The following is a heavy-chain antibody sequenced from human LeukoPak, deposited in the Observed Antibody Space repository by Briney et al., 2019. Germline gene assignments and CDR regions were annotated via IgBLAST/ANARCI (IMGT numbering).Heavy chain of an antibody. CDR2: ISWDGGST. CDR3: ARGTSAVSNFDY. V-gene: IGHV3-43*01. J-gene: IGHJ4*02. Sequence: GGSLRLSCAASGFTFDDYTMHWVRQAPGKGLEWVSLISWDGGSTYYADSVKGRFTVSRDNSKNTLYLQMNSLRAEDTAVYYCARGTSAVSNFDYWGQGTLVTVSS. CDR1: GFTFDDYT. D-gene: IGHD5/OR15-5a*01.